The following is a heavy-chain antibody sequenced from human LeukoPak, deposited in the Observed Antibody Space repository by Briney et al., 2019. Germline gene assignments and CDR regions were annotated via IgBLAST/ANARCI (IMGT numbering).Heavy chain of an antibody. CDR3: VSFYETY. V-gene: IGHV3-74*01. J-gene: IGHJ4*02. D-gene: IGHD2-2*01. Sequence: GESLRLSCAASGNYWMHWVRQAPGKGLVWVSHIYSDGSWTSYADSVKGRFTISKDNAKNTVYLQMNNLRAEDTAVYYCVSFYETYWGRGTLVTVSS. CDR2: IYSDGSWT. CDR1: GNYW.